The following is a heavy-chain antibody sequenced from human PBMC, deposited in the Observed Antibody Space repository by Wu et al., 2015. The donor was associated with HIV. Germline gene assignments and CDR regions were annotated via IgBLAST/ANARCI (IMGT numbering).Heavy chain of an antibody. J-gene: IGHJ1*01. Sequence: QVQLQESGPGLVKPSETLSLTCSVSGGSISSHRWSWIRQPPGKGLEWIGYIYYTGSTNYNFSLKSRVTISVDTSKNQFSLKLSSVTAADTAVYYCARLGYGGSFEYFQHWGQGILVTVSS. CDR2: IYYTGST. D-gene: IGHD1-26*01. CDR3: ARLGYGGSFEYFQH. CDR1: GGSISSHR. V-gene: IGHV4-59*11.